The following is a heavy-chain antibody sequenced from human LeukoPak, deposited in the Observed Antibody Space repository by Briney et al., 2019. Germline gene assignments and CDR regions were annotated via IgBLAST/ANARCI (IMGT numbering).Heavy chain of an antibody. J-gene: IGHJ6*03. Sequence: GGSLRLSCAASGFTFSTYAMTWVRQAPGKGLEWVSSITGSGDGTSAADSVKGRFTISRDNSKNTLYLQMNSLRAEDTAVYYCAKGGGYEAQYYYYYLDVWGKGTTVTISS. CDR2: ITGSGDGT. D-gene: IGHD5-12*01. CDR1: GFTFSTYA. CDR3: AKGGGYEAQYYYYYLDV. V-gene: IGHV3-23*01.